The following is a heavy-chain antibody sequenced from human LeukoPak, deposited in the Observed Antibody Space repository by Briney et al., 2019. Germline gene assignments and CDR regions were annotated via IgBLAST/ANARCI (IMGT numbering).Heavy chain of an antibody. Sequence: GGSLRLSCAASGFAFSDYSMNWVRQAPGKGLEWVSSISSSSSYIYYADSVKGRFTISRDNAKNSLYLQMNSLRAEDTAVYYCARDRRTGTPDYWGQGTLVTVSS. CDR3: ARDRRTGTPDY. CDR2: ISSSSSYI. D-gene: IGHD1-7*01. CDR1: GFAFSDYS. V-gene: IGHV3-21*01. J-gene: IGHJ4*02.